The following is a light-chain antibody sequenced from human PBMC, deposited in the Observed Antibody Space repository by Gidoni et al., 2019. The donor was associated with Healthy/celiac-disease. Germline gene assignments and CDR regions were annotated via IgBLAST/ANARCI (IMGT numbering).Light chain of an antibody. Sequence: VLKHSAATLSVSPGERPTLSCRASQSVSSNLAWYQQKPGPAPRLLIYGASPMATGIAAGFSGSGDGREFTLTISSRQSEEFAVGYCQQNNNGTPWTFGQGTKVEIK. CDR1: QSVSSN. CDR3: QQNNNGTPWT. V-gene: IGKV3-15*01. CDR2: GAS. J-gene: IGKJ1*01.